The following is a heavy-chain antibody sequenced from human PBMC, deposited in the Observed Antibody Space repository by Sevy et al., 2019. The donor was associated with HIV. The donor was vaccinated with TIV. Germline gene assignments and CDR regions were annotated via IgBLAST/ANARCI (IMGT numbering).Heavy chain of an antibody. CDR3: AKDGHDYGDFYFNY. CDR2: IKQDMSEK. J-gene: IGHJ4*02. Sequence: GGSLRLSCAASGFTFSSYWMTWVRQAPGKGLEWVANIKQDMSEKYYADSVKGRFTISRDNARNSLYLQMNNLRAEDTAVYYCAKDGHDYGDFYFNYWGQGTLVTVSS. D-gene: IGHD4-17*01. V-gene: IGHV3-7*03. CDR1: GFTFSSYW.